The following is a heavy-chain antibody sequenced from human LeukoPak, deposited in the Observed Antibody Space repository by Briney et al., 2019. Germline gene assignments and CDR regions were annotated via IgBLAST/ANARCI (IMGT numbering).Heavy chain of an antibody. Sequence: PGGSLRLSCAASGFTFSNYAMTWVRQAPGKGLEWVSTLSASGSITYYADSVKGRFTISRDDFKNMLYLQMSSLRVDDTAVDYCAYLGLSSDWNDVPGPQIDHWGQGMLVSVSS. CDR1: GFTFSNYA. J-gene: IGHJ4*02. D-gene: IGHD1-1*01. CDR2: LSASGSIT. CDR3: AYLGLSSDWNDVPGPQIDH. V-gene: IGHV3-23*01.